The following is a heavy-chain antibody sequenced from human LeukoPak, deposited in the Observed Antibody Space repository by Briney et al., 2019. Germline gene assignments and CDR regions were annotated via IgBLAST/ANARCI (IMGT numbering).Heavy chain of an antibody. D-gene: IGHD6-13*01. J-gene: IGHJ3*02. CDR1: GCTFSNYD. CDR3: ARESSSSSTGAFDI. V-gene: IGHV3-13*01. CDR2: IGPACDT. Sequence: GGSLRLSCAASGCTFSNYDIHWVRQTTGKGLEWGSAIGPACDTYYPGSVQGRFTVSREKAKNSLYLQMNSLRAGDTAVYYCARESSSSSTGAFDIWGQGTMVTVSS.